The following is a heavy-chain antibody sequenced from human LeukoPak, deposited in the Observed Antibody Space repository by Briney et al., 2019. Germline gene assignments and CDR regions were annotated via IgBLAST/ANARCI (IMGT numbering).Heavy chain of an antibody. Sequence: GGSLRLSCAASGFTLSSYGMHWVRQAPGKGRERVAVISYDGSNKYYADSVKGRFTISRDNSKNTLYLQMNSLRAEDTAVYYCARDGDLLWFGELLGAFDYWGQGTLVTVSS. D-gene: IGHD3-10*01. CDR3: ARDGDLLWFGELLGAFDY. J-gene: IGHJ4*02. CDR2: ISYDGSNK. V-gene: IGHV3-30*03. CDR1: GFTLSSYG.